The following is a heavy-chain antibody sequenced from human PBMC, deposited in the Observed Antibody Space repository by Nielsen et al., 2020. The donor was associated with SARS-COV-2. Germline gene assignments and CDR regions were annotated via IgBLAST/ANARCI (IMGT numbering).Heavy chain of an antibody. CDR1: GFNFSQYT. CDR3: VRGSSTYYIDY. Sequence: GESLKISCEASGFNFSQYTMNWVRQAPGQGLEWASSISSYSNYKQYADSVKGRFAISRDNAKSSLYLQMSSLRAEDTGVYYCVRGSSTYYIDYWGQGILVTVSS. J-gene: IGHJ4*02. V-gene: IGHV3-21*01. D-gene: IGHD2-15*01. CDR2: ISSYSNYK.